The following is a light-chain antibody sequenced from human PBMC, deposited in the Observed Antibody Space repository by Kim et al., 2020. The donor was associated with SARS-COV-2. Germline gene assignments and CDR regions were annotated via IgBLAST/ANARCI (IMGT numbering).Light chain of an antibody. CDR3: QHRSDWPPA. Sequence: VSPGERATLSCRASPSIGYDLAWYQHKPGQAPRLLIYDASSRATDIPARFSASGSGTDFSLTISSLEPEDVAVYYCQHRSDWPPAFGQGTKVEIK. CDR2: DAS. J-gene: IGKJ1*01. V-gene: IGKV3-11*01. CDR1: PSIGYD.